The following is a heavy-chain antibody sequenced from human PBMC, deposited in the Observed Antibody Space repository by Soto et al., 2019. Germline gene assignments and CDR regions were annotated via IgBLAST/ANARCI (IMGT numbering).Heavy chain of an antibody. V-gene: IGHV3-53*02. CDR1: GFTVSNNF. Sequence: VQLVETGGALIQPGGSLRLSCAASGFTVSNNFMNWVRQAPGKALEWVSVIYTDGSPYYTDSVRGRFTISRDDSQNTVFLQMTNLRVEDTAVYYCTRGMVRGVSAFDICGQGTTVTVSS. D-gene: IGHD3-10*01. CDR3: TRGMVRGVSAFDI. CDR2: IYTDGSP. J-gene: IGHJ3*02.